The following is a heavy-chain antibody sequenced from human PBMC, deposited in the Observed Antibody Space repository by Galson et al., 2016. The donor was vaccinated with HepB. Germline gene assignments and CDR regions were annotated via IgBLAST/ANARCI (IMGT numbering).Heavy chain of an antibody. Sequence: SLRLSCAASGFTFNTYAMHWVRQPPAPGKGLEYVSAISNGGTTYYAESVKGRFTISRDNAKKSLYLQMDSLRAEDTALYYCAKDIRAIFAVVMGGPRYYHGMDVWGKGTAVTVSS. V-gene: IGHV3-64*02. CDR3: AKDIRAIFAVVMGGPRYYHGMDV. CDR2: ISNGGTT. D-gene: IGHD3-3*01. CDR1: GFTFNTYA. J-gene: IGHJ6*04.